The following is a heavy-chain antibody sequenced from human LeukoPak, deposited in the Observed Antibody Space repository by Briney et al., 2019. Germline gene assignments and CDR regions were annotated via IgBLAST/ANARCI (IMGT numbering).Heavy chain of an antibody. J-gene: IGHJ4*02. V-gene: IGHV4-30-4*01. CDR3: ARHPRPHMIVED. CDR2: IYYSGST. Sequence: PWETLSLTCTVSGGSISSGDYYWSWIRQPPGKGLEWIGYIYYSGSTYYNPSLKSRVAISVDTSKNQFSLKLSSVTAADTAVYYCARHPRPHMIVEDWGQGTLVTVSS. D-gene: IGHD3-22*01. CDR1: GGSISSGDYY.